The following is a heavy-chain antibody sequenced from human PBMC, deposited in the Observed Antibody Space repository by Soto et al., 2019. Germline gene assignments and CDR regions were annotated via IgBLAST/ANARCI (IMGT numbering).Heavy chain of an antibody. V-gene: IGHV3-23*01. CDR3: ARDPPGIGVDY. J-gene: IGHJ4*02. D-gene: IGHD3-3*01. CDR1: GVPFGTFT. CDR2: LSDNVGTT. Sequence: GGSLRLSCAVSGVPFGTFTMNWVRQAPGKGLGWVSGLSDNVGTTHYAYSVKGRFTISRDKSKKTLYLQMNNLRAEDTAVYYCARDPPGIGVDYWGQGTLVTVSS.